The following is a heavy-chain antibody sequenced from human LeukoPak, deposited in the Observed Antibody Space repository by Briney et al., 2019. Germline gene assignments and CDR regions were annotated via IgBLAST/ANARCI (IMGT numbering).Heavy chain of an antibody. J-gene: IGHJ4*02. V-gene: IGHV1-2*02. CDR3: AKDYYESSGYQDY. CDR2: INPNSGGT. Sequence: ASVKVSCKASGYTFTGYYMHWVRQAPGQGLEWMGWINPNSGGTNYPQKFQGRVTMTRDTSISTAYMELSRLRSDDAAVYYCAKDYYESSGYQDYWGQGTLDTVSS. CDR1: GYTFTGYY. D-gene: IGHD3-22*01.